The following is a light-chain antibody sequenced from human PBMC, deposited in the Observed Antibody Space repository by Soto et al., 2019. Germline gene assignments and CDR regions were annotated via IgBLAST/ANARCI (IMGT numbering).Light chain of an antibody. J-gene: IGLJ2*01. CDR2: EAT. V-gene: IGLV2-23*01. CDR1: SSDVGSYNL. CDR3: CSYSVITTVI. Sequence: QSALTQPASVSGSPGQSITISCTGTSSDVGSYNLVSWYQHHPGKAPKLIIYEATKRPSGVSNRFSGSKSGNTASLIIFGLQAEDEADYFCCSYSVITTVIFGGGTKLTVL.